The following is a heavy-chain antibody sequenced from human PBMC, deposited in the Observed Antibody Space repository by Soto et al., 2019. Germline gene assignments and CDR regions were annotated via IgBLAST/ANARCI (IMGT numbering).Heavy chain of an antibody. V-gene: IGHV4-39*01. CDR3: ARLFRSSGWPADY. Sequence: PSETLSLTCTVSGGSISSSSYYWGWIRRPPGKGLEWIGSIYYSGSTYYNPSLKSRVTISVDTPKNQFSLKLSSVTAADTAVYYCARLFRSSGWPADYWGQGTLVTVSS. CDR2: IYYSGST. D-gene: IGHD6-19*01. CDR1: GGSISSSSYY. J-gene: IGHJ4*02.